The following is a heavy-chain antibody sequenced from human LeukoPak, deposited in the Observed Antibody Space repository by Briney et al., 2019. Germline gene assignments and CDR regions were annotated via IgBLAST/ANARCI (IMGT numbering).Heavy chain of an antibody. Sequence: PSETLSLTCTVSGGSISSYYRSWIRQPPGKGLEWIGYIYYSGSTNYNPSLKSRVTISVDTSKNQFSLKLSSVTAADTAVYYCARGVTIFGVASGPFDYWGQGTLATVSS. J-gene: IGHJ4*02. D-gene: IGHD3-3*01. CDR3: ARGVTIFGVASGPFDY. CDR1: GGSISSYY. CDR2: IYYSGST. V-gene: IGHV4-59*01.